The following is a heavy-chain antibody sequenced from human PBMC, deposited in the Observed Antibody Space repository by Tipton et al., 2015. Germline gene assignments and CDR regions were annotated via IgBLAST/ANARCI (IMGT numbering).Heavy chain of an antibody. CDR3: AKQLAAYYFGMDV. J-gene: IGHJ6*02. V-gene: IGHV3-30*18. D-gene: IGHD6-13*01. CDR2: ISSDGTYK. CDR1: GFTFSSYG. Sequence: RSLRLSCAASGFTFSSYGMHWVRQAPGKGLEWVAVISSDGTYKYYADSVKGRFTISRDNSKNTLYLQMNSLRVEDTAVYYCAKQLAAYYFGMDVWGQGTTVTVAS.